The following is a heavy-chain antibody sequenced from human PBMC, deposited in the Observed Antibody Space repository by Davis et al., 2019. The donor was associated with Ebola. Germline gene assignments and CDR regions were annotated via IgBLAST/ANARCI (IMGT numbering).Heavy chain of an antibody. CDR3: ARDVLWLVPAAGDMDV. V-gene: IGHV1-69*06. CDR1: GGTFSSYV. J-gene: IGHJ6*02. D-gene: IGHD2-2*01. CDR2: IIPTFGTA. Sequence: AASVKVSCKASGGTFSSYVISWVRQAPGQGLEWMGGIIPTFGTAKYAQKFQGRVTITADKSTSTAYMELSSLRSKDTAVYYCARDVLWLVPAAGDMDVWGQGTTVTVSS.